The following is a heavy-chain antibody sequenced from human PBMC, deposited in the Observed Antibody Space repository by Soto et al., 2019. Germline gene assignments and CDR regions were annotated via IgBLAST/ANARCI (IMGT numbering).Heavy chain of an antibody. D-gene: IGHD4-17*01. J-gene: IGHJ4*02. CDR2: IYYSGST. Sequence: SETLSLTCTVSGGSISSYYWSWIRQPPGKGLEWIGYIYYSGSTNYNPSLKSRVTISVDTSKYQFSLKLSSVTAADTAVYCCARQTVDYGDFDYWGQGTLVTVSS. CDR3: ARQTVDYGDFDY. CDR1: GGSISSYY. V-gene: IGHV4-59*08.